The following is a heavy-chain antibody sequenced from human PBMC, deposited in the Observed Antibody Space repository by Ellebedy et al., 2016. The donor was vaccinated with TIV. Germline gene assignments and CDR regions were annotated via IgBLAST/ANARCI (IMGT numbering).Heavy chain of an antibody. J-gene: IGHJ1*01. D-gene: IGHD3-22*01. CDR3: AAALVHYYDSSGYYPEYFQH. CDR2: IVVGSGNT. Sequence: AASVKVSCKASGFTFTSSAMQWVRQARGQRLEWIGWIVVGSGNTNYAQKFQERVTITRDMSTSTAYMELSSLRSEDTAVYYCAAALVHYYDSSGYYPEYFQHWGQGTLVTVSS. CDR1: GFTFTSSA. V-gene: IGHV1-58*02.